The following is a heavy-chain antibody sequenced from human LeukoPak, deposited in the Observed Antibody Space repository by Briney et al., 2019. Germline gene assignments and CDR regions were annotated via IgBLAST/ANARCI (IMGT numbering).Heavy chain of an antibody. CDR3: ASQRPFSSSTTHRGFYYYGMDV. V-gene: IGHV3-21*01. Sequence: GGSLRLSCAASGFTFSSYSMNWVRQAPGKGLEWVSSISSSSSYIYYADSVKGRFTISRDNAKNSLYLQMNGLRAEDTAVYYCASQRPFSSSTTHRGFYYYGMDVWGQGTTVTVSS. CDR1: GFTFSSYS. J-gene: IGHJ6*02. D-gene: IGHD2-2*01. CDR2: ISSSSSYI.